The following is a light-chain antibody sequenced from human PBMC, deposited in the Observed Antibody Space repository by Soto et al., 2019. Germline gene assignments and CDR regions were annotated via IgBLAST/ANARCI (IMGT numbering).Light chain of an antibody. CDR2: SNN. J-gene: IGLJ1*01. V-gene: IGLV1-40*01. Sequence: QSALTQPPSVSGAPGQRVTISCTGSSSNIGAGSDVHWYQQLPGTAPKLLIYSNNNRPSGVPDRFSGSRSGTSASLAITGLQAEDEADYYCQSHDTSLSGFYVFGTGTKVTVL. CDR1: SSNIGAGSD. CDR3: QSHDTSLSGFYV.